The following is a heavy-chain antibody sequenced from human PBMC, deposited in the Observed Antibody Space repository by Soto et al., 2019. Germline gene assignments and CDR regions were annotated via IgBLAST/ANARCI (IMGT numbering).Heavy chain of an antibody. CDR3: ATTSPQTGSRGAAAFDY. V-gene: IGHV4-59*12. CDR1: GSSISTYY. Sequence: PSETLSLTCTVSGSSISTYYWTWIRQPPGKGLEWIGYVHYSGTTNYNPSLKSRLTISSDPPKNRFSLQMTSVTAADTAVYYCATTSPQTGSRGAAAFDYWGQGTLVTVSS. J-gene: IGHJ4*02. D-gene: IGHD1-26*01. CDR2: VHYSGTT.